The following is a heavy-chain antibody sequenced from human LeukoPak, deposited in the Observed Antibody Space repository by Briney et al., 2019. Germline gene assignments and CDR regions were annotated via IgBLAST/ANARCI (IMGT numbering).Heavy chain of an antibody. CDR3: AKDRYCSGGSCYPNWFDP. D-gene: IGHD2-15*01. V-gene: IGHV3-30*02. CDR1: GFTFSSYG. Sequence: AGSLRRSCAASGFTFSSYGMHWVRQAPGKGLEWVAFIRYDGSNKYYADSVKVRFTISRDNSKNTLYLQMNSLRAEDTAVYYCAKDRYCSGGSCYPNWFDPWGQGTLVTVSS. CDR2: IRYDGSNK. J-gene: IGHJ5*02.